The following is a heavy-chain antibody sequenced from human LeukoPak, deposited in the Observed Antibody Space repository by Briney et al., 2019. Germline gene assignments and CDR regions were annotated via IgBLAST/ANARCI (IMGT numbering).Heavy chain of an antibody. CDR2: ISYDGSNK. CDR1: GYTFTSYY. J-gene: IGHJ4*02. V-gene: IGHV3-30-3*01. CDR3: ARVASTIFGVVINPFDY. D-gene: IGHD3-3*01. Sequence: SCKASGYTFTSYYMHWVRQAPGKGLEWVAVISYDGSNKYYADSVKGRFTISRDNSKNTLYLQMNSLRAEDTAVYYCARVASTIFGVVINPFDYWGQGTLVTVSS.